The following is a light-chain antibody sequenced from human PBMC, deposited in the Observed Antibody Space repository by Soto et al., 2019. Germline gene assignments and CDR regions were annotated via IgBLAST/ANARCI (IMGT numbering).Light chain of an antibody. J-gene: IGKJ1*01. Sequence: DIVMTQSPLSLPVTPGEPASISCRSSQSLLHSNGYNYLDWYLQKPGQSPQLLSYLGSNRDSGVPERFSGSGAGTEFTLKTSRVEAEEVGVYYNIQSLPSPWTFAQRTKVKIK. V-gene: IGKV2-28*01. CDR2: LGS. CDR1: QSLLHSNGYNY. CDR3: IQSLPSPWT.